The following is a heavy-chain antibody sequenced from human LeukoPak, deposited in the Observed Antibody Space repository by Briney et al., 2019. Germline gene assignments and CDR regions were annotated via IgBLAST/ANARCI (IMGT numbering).Heavy chain of an antibody. D-gene: IGHD3-10*01. CDR2: IYYSGYT. J-gene: IGHJ6*03. Sequence: SETLTLTCTVSGGSISSYYWSWIRQPPGKGLEWIGYIYYSGYTNYNPSLKSRVTISVDTSKNQFSLKLSSVTAADTAVYYCARTTMVRGTYYMDVWGKGTTVTISS. CDR3: ARTTMVRGTYYMDV. V-gene: IGHV4-59*01. CDR1: GGSISSYY.